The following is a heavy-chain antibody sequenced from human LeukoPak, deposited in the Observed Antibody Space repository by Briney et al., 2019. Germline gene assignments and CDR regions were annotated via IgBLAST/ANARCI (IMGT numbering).Heavy chain of an antibody. V-gene: IGHV3-74*01. D-gene: IGHD3-10*01. CDR1: GYTFSSYW. J-gene: IGHJ4*02. CDR2: ISTDVSTT. Sequence: GGSLRLSCTASGYTFSSYWMHLVRQAPGKGLVWVSRISTDVSTTTYADSVTGRFTISRDNAKNTLYLQMNSLRDEYTAVYYCSRDTFGPNDYWGQGTLVTVSS. CDR3: SRDTFGPNDY.